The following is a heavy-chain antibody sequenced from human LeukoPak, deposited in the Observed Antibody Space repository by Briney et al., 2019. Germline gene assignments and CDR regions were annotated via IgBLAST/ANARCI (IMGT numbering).Heavy chain of an antibody. D-gene: IGHD3-10*01. V-gene: IGHV4-39*07. CDR1: GGSISTSSYY. CDR3: AREGSGITMVRGSFDY. CDR2: IFYSGST. J-gene: IGHJ4*02. Sequence: SETLSLTCTVSGGSISTSSYYWGWVRQPPGKGLEWIGNIFYSGSTYYSPSLKSRVTISLDTSKNQFSLKLSSVTAADTAVYYCAREGSGITMVRGSFDYWGQGTLVTVSS.